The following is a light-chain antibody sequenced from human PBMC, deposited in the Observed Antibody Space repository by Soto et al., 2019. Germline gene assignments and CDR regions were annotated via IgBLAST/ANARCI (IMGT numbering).Light chain of an antibody. CDR1: QGIGNY. CDR3: QQYNSYST. Sequence: EIVLTQSPATLSLSPCERATLSSRASQGIGNYLAWYQLKPGQAPRLLIYDASSRATGIPDRFSGSGSGADFTLTISSLEPEDFATYYCQQYNSYSTFGQGTKVDIK. CDR2: DAS. J-gene: IGKJ1*01. V-gene: IGKV3-11*01.